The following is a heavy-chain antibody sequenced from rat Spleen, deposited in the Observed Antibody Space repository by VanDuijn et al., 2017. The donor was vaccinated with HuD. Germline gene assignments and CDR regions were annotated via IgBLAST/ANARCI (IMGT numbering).Heavy chain of an antibody. CDR3: ARPNWELGDYFDY. J-gene: IGHJ2*01. Sequence: EVQLVESGGGLVQPGRSLKLSCAASGFTFSNYGMAWVRQAPTKGLEWVATISYDGSSTYYRDSVKGRFTISRDNAKSTLYLQMDSLRSEDTATYYCARPNWELGDYFDYWGQGVMVTVSS. CDR1: GFTFSNYG. V-gene: IGHV5-29*01. D-gene: IGHD5-1*01. CDR2: ISYDGSST.